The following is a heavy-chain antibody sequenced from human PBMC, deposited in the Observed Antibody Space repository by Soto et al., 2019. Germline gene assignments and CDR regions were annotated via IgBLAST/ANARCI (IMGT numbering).Heavy chain of an antibody. V-gene: IGHV3-7*01. CDR2: IKQDGTEK. Sequence: PGGSLRLSCAASGFTFSRYWLNWVRQAPGKGLEWVANIKQDGTEKNYVDSVKGRFTISRDNARNSLYLQMDSLRAEDTAVYFCARGDTPMITGMDSFDIWGQGTMVIV. CDR1: GFTFSRYW. J-gene: IGHJ3*02. D-gene: IGHD5-18*01. CDR3: ARGDTPMITGMDSFDI.